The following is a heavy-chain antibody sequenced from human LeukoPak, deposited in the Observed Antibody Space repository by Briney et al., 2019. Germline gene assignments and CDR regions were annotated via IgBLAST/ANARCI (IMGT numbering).Heavy chain of an antibody. CDR2: ISYDGTYK. V-gene: IGHV3-30*18. Sequence: GGSLRLSCAASGFTFSTYGMHWVRQAPGKGLEWVAVISYDGTYKYYADSVKGRFTISRDNSKNTLYLQMNSLRGEDTAVYYCAKDRSKKISGGVASRAQSYFDYWGQGTLVTVSS. CDR1: GFTFSTYG. J-gene: IGHJ4*02. CDR3: AKDRSKKISGGVASRAQSYFDY. D-gene: IGHD3-3*01.